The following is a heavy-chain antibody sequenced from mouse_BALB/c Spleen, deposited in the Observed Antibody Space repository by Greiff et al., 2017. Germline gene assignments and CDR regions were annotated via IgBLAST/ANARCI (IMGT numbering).Heavy chain of an antibody. CDR3: ARGGYRYDENYAMDY. D-gene: IGHD2-14*01. CDR1: GFTFSSYW. CDR2: ISSGGSYT. Sequence: EVKLVESGGGLVQPGGSMKLSCVASGFTFSSYWMSWVRQSPEKGLEWVAEISSGGSYTYYPDTVTGRFTISRDNAKNTLYLEMSSLRSEDTAMYYCARGGYRYDENYAMDYWGQGTSVTVSS. V-gene: IGHV5-9-4*01. J-gene: IGHJ4*01.